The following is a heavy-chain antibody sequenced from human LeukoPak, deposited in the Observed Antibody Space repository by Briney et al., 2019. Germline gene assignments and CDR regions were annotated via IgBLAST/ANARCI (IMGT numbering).Heavy chain of an antibody. Sequence: RPGGSLRLSCAASGFTFSSDAMSWVRQAPRKGLEWVSAISGSGGSTYYADSVKGRFTISRDNSKNTLYLQMNSLRAEDTAVYYCAKGLIEYGSSGLIFDYWGQGTLVTVSS. CDR1: GFTFSSDA. CDR3: AKGLIEYGSSGLIFDY. CDR2: ISGSGGST. V-gene: IGHV3-23*01. J-gene: IGHJ4*02. D-gene: IGHD6-6*01.